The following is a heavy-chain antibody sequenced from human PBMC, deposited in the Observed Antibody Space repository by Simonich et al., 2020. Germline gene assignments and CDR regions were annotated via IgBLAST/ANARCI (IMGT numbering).Heavy chain of an antibody. Sequence: EVQLVESGGGLVKPGGSLRLSCAASGFTFSSYSMNWVRQAPGKGVEWVSFMSSSSSYISYADSVKCRFTIAGDNAKNSLYLKRNSLRAEDTAVYYCARARGDSSSWYFDYWGQGTLVTVSS. CDR1: GFTFSSYS. J-gene: IGHJ4*02. CDR2: MSSSSSYI. CDR3: ARARGDSSSWYFDY. D-gene: IGHD6-13*01. V-gene: IGHV3-21*05.